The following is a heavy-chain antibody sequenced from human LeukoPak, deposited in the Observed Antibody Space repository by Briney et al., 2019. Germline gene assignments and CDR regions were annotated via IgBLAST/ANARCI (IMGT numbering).Heavy chain of an antibody. Sequence: PGGSLRLSCAASGFTFDDYAMHWVRQAPGKGLEWVSGISWNSGSIGCADSVKGRFTISRDNAKNSLYLQMNSLRAEDTALYYCAKDISRGSEAGSFDYWGQGTLVTVSS. J-gene: IGHJ4*02. V-gene: IGHV3-9*01. CDR1: GFTFDDYA. CDR2: ISWNSGSI. D-gene: IGHD3-10*01. CDR3: AKDISRGSEAGSFDY.